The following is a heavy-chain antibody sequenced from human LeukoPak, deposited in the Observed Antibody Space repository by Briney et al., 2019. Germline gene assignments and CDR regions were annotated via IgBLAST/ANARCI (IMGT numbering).Heavy chain of an antibody. V-gene: IGHV1-69*13. CDR2: IIPIFGTA. J-gene: IGHJ6*03. CDR1: GGTFSSYA. Sequence: ASVKVSCKASGGTFSSYAIGWVRQAPGQGLEWMGGIIPIFGTANYAQKFQGRVTITADESTSTAYMELSSLRSEDTAVYYCARPGLDPDIAARPWYYYYYMDVWGKGATVTVSS. CDR3: ARPGLDPDIAARPWYYYYYMDV. D-gene: IGHD6-6*01.